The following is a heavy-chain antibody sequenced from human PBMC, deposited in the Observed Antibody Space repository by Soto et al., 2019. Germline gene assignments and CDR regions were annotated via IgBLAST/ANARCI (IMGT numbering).Heavy chain of an antibody. CDR1: GDSTTSDAYY. CDR3: VSGTSFYDVLTGYYVDRWFDP. Sequence: PSETLSLTCSVSGDSTTSDAYYWGWIRQPPGKGLEWPGSIYYSGYTYYNPSLKSRVTISVDRSRNQFSLNLRSVTAADTAVYYCVSGTSFYDVLTGYYVDRWFDPWGQGTLVTVSS. D-gene: IGHD3-9*01. CDR2: IYYSGYT. V-gene: IGHV4-39*01. J-gene: IGHJ5*02.